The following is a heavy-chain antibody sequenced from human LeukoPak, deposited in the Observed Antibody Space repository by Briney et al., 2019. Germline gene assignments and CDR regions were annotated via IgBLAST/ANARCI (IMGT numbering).Heavy chain of an antibody. V-gene: IGHV3-48*01. J-gene: IGHJ4*02. CDR2: ISDSSTTI. CDR3: AREPSYTSSWYTSCDY. Sequence: GGSLRLSCAASGFTFSSYEMNWVRQAPGKGLEWVSYISDSSTTIYYADSVKGRFTISRDNAKNSLYLQMNSLRAEDTAVYYCAREPSYTSSWYTSCDYWGQGTLVTVSS. D-gene: IGHD6-13*01. CDR1: GFTFSSYE.